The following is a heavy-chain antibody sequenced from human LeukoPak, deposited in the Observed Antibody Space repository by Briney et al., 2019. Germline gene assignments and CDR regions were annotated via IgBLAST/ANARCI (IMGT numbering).Heavy chain of an antibody. J-gene: IGHJ4*02. CDR2: IIPIFGTA. V-gene: IGHV1-69*13. D-gene: IGHD4-17*01. CDR3: ASGTVTTLDPPYPYHFDY. Sequence: ASVKVSCKASGGTFSSYAISWVRQAPGQGLEWMGGIIPIFGTANYAQKFQGRVTITADESTSTAYMELSSLRSEDTAVYYCASGTVTTLDPPYPYHFDYWGQGTLVTVSS. CDR1: GGTFSSYA.